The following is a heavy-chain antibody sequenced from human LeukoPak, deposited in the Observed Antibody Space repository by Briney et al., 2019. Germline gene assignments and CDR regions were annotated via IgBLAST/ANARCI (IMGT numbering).Heavy chain of an antibody. V-gene: IGHV3-30*02. J-gene: IGHJ4*02. CDR1: GFTFRSNA. CDR3: ARERDRRGYFDY. D-gene: IGHD2-15*01. CDR2: IQYDGYEK. Sequence: GGSLRLSCAASGFTFRSNAMHWVRQAPGKGLEWVTFIQYDGYEKYYADSVKGRFTISRDNSKSTLYLQMNSLRVEDTALYYCARERDRRGYFDYWGQGTLVTVSS.